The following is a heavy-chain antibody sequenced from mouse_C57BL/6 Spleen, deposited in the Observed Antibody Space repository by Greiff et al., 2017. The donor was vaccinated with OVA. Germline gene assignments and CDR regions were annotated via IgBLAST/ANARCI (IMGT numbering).Heavy chain of an antibody. CDR2: IDPSDSYT. Sequence: QVQLQQPGAELVMPGASVKLPCKASGYTFTSYWMHWVKQRPGQGLEWIGEIDPSDSYTNYNQKFKGKSTLTVDKSSSTAYMQLSSLTSEDSAVYYCARGSTGTGFAYWGQGTLVTVSA. D-gene: IGHD4-1*02. CDR1: GYTFTSYW. V-gene: IGHV1-69*01. J-gene: IGHJ3*01. CDR3: ARGSTGTGFAY.